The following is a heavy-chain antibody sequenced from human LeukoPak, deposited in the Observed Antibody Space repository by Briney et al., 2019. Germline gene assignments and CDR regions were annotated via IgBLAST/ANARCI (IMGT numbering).Heavy chain of an antibody. D-gene: IGHD6-19*01. CDR3: ATGVQWLVLGAFDI. CDR1: GYTFTSYY. J-gene: IGHJ3*02. V-gene: IGHV1-46*01. CDR2: INPSGGST. Sequence: ASVKVSCKASGYTFTSYYMHWVRQAPGQGLEWMGIINPSGGSTIYAQKFQGRVTMTEDTSTDTAYMELSSLRSEDTAVYYCATGVQWLVLGAFDIWGQGTMVTVSS.